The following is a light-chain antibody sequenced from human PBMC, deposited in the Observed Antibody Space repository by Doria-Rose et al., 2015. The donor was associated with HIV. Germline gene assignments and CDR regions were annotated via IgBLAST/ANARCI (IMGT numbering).Light chain of an antibody. CDR1: QGISSY. V-gene: IGKV1-9*01. Sequence: DIQVTQSPSFLSASVGDRVTITCRASQGISSYLAWYQQKPGKAPKLLIYAASTLQSGVPSRFSGSGSGTEFTLTISSLLPDDFATYYCQQYHNYPRTLGQGSKVEIK. CDR3: QQYHNYPRT. J-gene: IGKJ1*01. CDR2: AAS.